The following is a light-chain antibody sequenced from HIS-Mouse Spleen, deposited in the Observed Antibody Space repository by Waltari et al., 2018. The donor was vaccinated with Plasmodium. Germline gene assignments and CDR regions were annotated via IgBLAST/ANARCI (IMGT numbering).Light chain of an antibody. J-gene: IGLJ3*02. V-gene: IGLV3-10*01. Sequence: SYELTQPPSVSVSPGQTARITCSGDALTKKYAYWYQQKSGQAPVLVICEDSKRPSGIPERCSGSSSGTMATLTISGAQVEDEADYYCYSTDSSGNHRVFGGGTKLTVL. CDR1: ALTKKY. CDR2: EDS. CDR3: YSTDSSGNHRV.